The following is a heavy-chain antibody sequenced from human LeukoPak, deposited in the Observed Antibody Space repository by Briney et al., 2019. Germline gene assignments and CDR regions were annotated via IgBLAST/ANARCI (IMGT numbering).Heavy chain of an antibody. CDR3: ARDGSGRVPEMSAPDY. CDR2: ISAYNGNT. CDR1: GYTFTSYG. J-gene: IGHJ4*02. Sequence: ASVKVSCKASGYTFTSYGISWVRQAPGQGLEWMGWISAYNGNTNYAQKLQGRVTMTTDTSTSTAYMELRSLRAEDTAVYYCARDGSGRVPEMSAPDYWGQGTLVTVSS. D-gene: IGHD3-10*01. V-gene: IGHV1-18*01.